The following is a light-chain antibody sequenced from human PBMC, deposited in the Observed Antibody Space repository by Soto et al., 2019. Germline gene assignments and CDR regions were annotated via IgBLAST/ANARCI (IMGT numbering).Light chain of an antibody. J-gene: IGLJ3*02. CDR2: STN. Sequence: QAVVTQEPSLSVSPGGTVTLTCGLSSGSVSTSYYPGWYQQTPGQAPRTLIYSTNTRSSGVPDRFSGSILGNKAALTITGAQADDESDYYCELYVGGAIPWVFGGGTKVTVL. V-gene: IGLV8-61*01. CDR3: ELYVGGAIPWV. CDR1: SGSVSTSYY.